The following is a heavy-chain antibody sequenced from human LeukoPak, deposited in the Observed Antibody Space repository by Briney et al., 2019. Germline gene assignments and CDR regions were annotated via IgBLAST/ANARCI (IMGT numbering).Heavy chain of an antibody. CDR3: AKAGRLHAVAGWIDY. D-gene: IGHD6-19*01. CDR1: GFTFSNYV. V-gene: IGHV3-23*01. CDR2: IGGGATT. Sequence: PGGSLRLSCAASGFTFSNYVMSWVRQAPGKGLEWVSAIGGGATTYYADYVKGRFTISRDNSKNTLYLQMNSLRAEDTAIYYCAKAGRLHAVAGWIDYWDQGTLVTVS. J-gene: IGHJ4*02.